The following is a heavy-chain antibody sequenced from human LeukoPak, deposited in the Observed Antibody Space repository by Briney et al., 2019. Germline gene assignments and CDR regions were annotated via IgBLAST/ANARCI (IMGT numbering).Heavy chain of an antibody. Sequence: GGSLRLSCAASGFTFSSYSMNWVRQAPGKGLEWVSSISSSSYIYYADSVKGRFTISRDNAKNSLYLQMNSLRAEDTAVYYCAREAEQWPGRGVDYWGQGTLVTVSS. CDR3: AREAEQWPGRGVDY. CDR2: ISSSSYI. V-gene: IGHV3-21*01. J-gene: IGHJ4*02. D-gene: IGHD6-19*01. CDR1: GFTFSSYS.